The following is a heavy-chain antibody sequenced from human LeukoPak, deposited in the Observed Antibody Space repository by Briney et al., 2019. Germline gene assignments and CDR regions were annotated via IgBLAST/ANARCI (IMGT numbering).Heavy chain of an antibody. CDR2: IWYDGSNK. D-gene: IGHD6-13*01. CDR3: ARDSGYSSPVGVDY. Sequence: GGSLRLSCAASGFTFSSYGMHWVRQAPGKGLEWVAVIWYDGSNKYYADSMKGRFTISRDNSKNTLYLQMNSLRAEDTAVYYCARDSGYSSPVGVDYWGQGTLVTVSS. J-gene: IGHJ4*02. V-gene: IGHV3-33*01. CDR1: GFTFSSYG.